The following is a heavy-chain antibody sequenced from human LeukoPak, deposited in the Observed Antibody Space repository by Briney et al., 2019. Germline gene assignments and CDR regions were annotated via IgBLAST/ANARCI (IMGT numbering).Heavy chain of an antibody. V-gene: IGHV4-59*01. J-gene: IGHJ4*02. CDR1: GGSISSYY. CDR3: ARIGRYYDFWSGYSYYFDY. CDR2: IYYSGST. D-gene: IGHD3-3*01. Sequence: SETLSLTCTVSGGSISSYYWSWIRQPPGKGLEWIGYIYYSGSTNYNPSLKSRVTISVDTSKNQFSLKLSSVTAEDTAVYYCARIGRYYDFWSGYSYYFDYWGQGTLVTVSS.